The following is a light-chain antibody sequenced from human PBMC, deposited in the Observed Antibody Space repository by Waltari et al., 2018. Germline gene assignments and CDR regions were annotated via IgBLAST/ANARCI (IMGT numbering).Light chain of an antibody. CDR3: QQYWSIPWT. V-gene: IGKV1-NL1*01. CDR1: YAFTNS. J-gene: IGKJ1*01. CDR2: AAS. Sequence: DIQMTQSPSSLSASIGDRVTITCWASYAFTNSLAWYQQKPGKAPKLLLYAASRLESGVPSRFSGSGSGTDYTLTISSLQPEDFATYYCQQYWSIPWTFGQGTKVEI.